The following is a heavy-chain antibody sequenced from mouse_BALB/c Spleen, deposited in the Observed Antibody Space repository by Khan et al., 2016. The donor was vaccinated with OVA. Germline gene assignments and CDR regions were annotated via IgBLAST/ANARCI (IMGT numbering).Heavy chain of an antibody. V-gene: IGHV2-9*02. CDR3: ARDDGYYEDAMDY. Sequence: QVQLQESGPGLVAPSQSLSITCTVSGFSLTSYGIHWVRQPPGKGLEWLGVIWAGGSTNYNSALMSRLSISKDNSKSQVFLKMNSLQTDDTAMYYCARDDGYYEDAMDYWGQGTSVTVSS. J-gene: IGHJ4*01. CDR1: GFSLTSYG. CDR2: IWAGGST. D-gene: IGHD2-3*01.